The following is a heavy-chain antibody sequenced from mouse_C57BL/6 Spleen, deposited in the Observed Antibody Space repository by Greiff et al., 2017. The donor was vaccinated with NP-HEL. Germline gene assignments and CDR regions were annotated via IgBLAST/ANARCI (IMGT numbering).Heavy chain of an antibody. D-gene: IGHD1-1*01. Sequence: DVKLQESGGGLVKPGGSLKLSCAASGFTFSDYGMHWVRQAPEKGLEWVAYISSGSSTIYYVDTVKGRFTISRDNAKNTLFLQMTSLRSEDTAMYYCARHGSSYGWYFDVWGTGTTVTVSS. CDR2: ISSGSSTI. J-gene: IGHJ1*03. CDR3: ARHGSSYGWYFDV. CDR1: GFTFSDYG. V-gene: IGHV5-17*01.